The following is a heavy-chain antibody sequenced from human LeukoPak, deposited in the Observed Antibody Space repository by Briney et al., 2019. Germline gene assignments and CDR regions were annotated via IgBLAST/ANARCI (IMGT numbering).Heavy chain of an antibody. J-gene: IGHJ5*02. CDR2: IYHSGST. CDR3: ASVRYCSSTSCYGAWFDP. Sequence: SETLSLTCAVSGGSISRGGYSWIWIRQPPGKGLEWIGYIYHSGSTYYNPSLKSRVTISVDRSKNQFSLKLSSVTAADTAVYYCASVRYCSSTSCYGAWFDPWGQGTLVTVSS. CDR1: GGSISRGGYS. V-gene: IGHV4-30-2*01. D-gene: IGHD2-2*01.